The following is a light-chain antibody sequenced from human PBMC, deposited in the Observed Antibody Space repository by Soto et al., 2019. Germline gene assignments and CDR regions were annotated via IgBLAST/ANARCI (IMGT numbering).Light chain of an antibody. CDR3: TSYTSSSTLYV. CDR2: DVR. V-gene: IGLV2-14*01. CDR1: SSDVGGYNY. J-gene: IGLJ1*01. Sequence: QSVLTQPASVLGPPGQSITISCPGTSSDVGGYNYVSWYQQHPGKAPKLMIYDVRNRASGASNRFSGSKSGNTASLTISGLQAEDEADYYCTSYTSSSTLYVFGTGTKVTVL.